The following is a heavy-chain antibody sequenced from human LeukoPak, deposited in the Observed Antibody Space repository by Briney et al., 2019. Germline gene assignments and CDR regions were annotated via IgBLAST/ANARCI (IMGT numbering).Heavy chain of an antibody. Sequence: ASVKVSCKTSGYTFTDYDITWVRQAPGQGLEWMGRVSPYNGNTYYSQRFQGRVTITKDTSTGTAYMDLRNLRDDDTAMYYCARNGRVRRVVKDLFEYWGQGTLVAVSS. CDR3: ARNGRVRRVVKDLFEY. D-gene: IGHD3-10*01. V-gene: IGHV1-18*01. J-gene: IGHJ4*02. CDR1: GYTFTDYD. CDR2: VSPYNGNT.